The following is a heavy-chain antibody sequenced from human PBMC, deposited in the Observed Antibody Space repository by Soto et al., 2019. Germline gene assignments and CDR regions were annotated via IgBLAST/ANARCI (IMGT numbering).Heavy chain of an antibody. V-gene: IGHV4-30-2*01. CDR3: ARGPVAGYYYYGMDV. Sequence: SETLSLTCGASGGSISSGGYSWSWIRQPPGKSLEWIGYIYQSGSTFYNPSLKSRVTISLDKSKNQFSLKLSSVTAADTAVYYCARGPVAGYYYYGMDVWGQGTTVTVS. J-gene: IGHJ6*02. D-gene: IGHD6-19*01. CDR2: IYQSGST. CDR1: GGSISSGGYS.